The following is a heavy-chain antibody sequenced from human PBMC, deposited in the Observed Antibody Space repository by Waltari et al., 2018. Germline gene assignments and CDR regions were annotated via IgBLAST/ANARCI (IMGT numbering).Heavy chain of an antibody. CDR3: AKNRGGFWRLRDYYYMDV. CDR2: ISGSGDRT. D-gene: IGHD3-3*01. J-gene: IGHJ6*03. CDR1: GFTFRSYA. V-gene: IGHV3-23*04. Sequence: EVQLVESGGGLVQPGGSLRLSCAASGFTFRSYAISWVRQAPGMGLEWVSAISGSGDRTNYADSVKGRFTISRDNSRNTLFLRMNSLRAEDTAVYYCAKNRGGFWRLRDYYYMDVWGKGTTVTVSS.